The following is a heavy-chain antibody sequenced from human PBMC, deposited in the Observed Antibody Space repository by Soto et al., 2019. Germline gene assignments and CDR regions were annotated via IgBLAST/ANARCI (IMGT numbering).Heavy chain of an antibody. J-gene: IGHJ4*03. V-gene: IGHV1-3*04. CDR3: ARDQGYVVY. Sequence: GASVKCSFKASVYTFTSYSIHWLRQAPGQGLEWIGWINTDNGDAKYSQKFQGRVTVTRDTSETTAYMEVSSLRSEDKAVYYCARDQGYVVYWGLGNLVTVSS. CDR2: INTDNGDA. CDR1: VYTFTSYS.